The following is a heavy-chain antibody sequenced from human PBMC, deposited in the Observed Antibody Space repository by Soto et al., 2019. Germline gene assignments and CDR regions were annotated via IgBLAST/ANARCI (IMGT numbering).Heavy chain of an antibody. CDR3: AREPTRDPPGIAVAGNY. J-gene: IGHJ4*02. Sequence: QVQLVQSGAEVKKPGSSVKVSCKASGGTFSSYTISWVRQAPGQGLEWMGRIIPILGIANYAQKFQGRVTITADKSTSTSYMEPSSLRSEDAAVYYCAREPTRDPPGIAVAGNYWGQGTLVTVSS. V-gene: IGHV1-69*08. CDR2: IIPILGIA. D-gene: IGHD6-19*01. CDR1: GGTFSSYT.